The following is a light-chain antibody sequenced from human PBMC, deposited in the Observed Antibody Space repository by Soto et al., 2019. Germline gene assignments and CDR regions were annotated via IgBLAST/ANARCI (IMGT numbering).Light chain of an antibody. CDR1: QSVSSN. CDR3: QQYNNWPGT. Sequence: TQSPSFLSASVGDRVTITCRASQSVSSNLAWYQQKPGQAPRLLIYGASTRATGIPARFSGSGSGTEFTLTISSLQPEDFAVYYCQQYNNWPGTFGPGTKVDIK. V-gene: IGKV3-15*01. CDR2: GAS. J-gene: IGKJ3*01.